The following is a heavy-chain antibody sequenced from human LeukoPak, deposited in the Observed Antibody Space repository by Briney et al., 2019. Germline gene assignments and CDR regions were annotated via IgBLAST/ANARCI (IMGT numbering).Heavy chain of an antibody. CDR1: GGSISSSSNY. J-gene: IGHJ6*02. CDR3: ASFGSNDYYYGLDV. D-gene: IGHD2-8*01. V-gene: IGHV4-39*01. CDR2: INYSGST. Sequence: SETLSLTCTVSGGSISSSSNYWGWIRQPPGKGLEWIGSINYSGSTYYNPSLKSRATMSLDTSKNQFSLNLSSVTAADTAVYYCASFGSNDYYYGLDVWGQGTTVTVSS.